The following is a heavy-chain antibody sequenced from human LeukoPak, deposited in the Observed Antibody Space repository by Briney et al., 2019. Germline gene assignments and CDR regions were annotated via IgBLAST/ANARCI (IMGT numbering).Heavy chain of an antibody. Sequence: SETLSLTCAVYGGSFSGYYWSWIRQPPGKGLEWIGEINHSGSTNYNPSLKSRVTISVDTSKNQFSLKLSSVTAADTAVYYCARPDSSGWYFWFDPWGQGTLVTVSS. J-gene: IGHJ5*02. D-gene: IGHD6-19*01. CDR2: INHSGST. CDR1: GGSFSGYY. CDR3: ARPDSSGWYFWFDP. V-gene: IGHV4-34*01.